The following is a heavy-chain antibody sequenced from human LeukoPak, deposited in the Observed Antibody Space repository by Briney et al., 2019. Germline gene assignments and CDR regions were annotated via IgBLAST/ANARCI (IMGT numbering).Heavy chain of an antibody. V-gene: IGHV1-2*02. Sequence: ASVKVSCKASGYTFTGYYMHWVRQAPGQGLEWMGWINPNSGGTNYAQKFQGRVTMTRDTSISTAYMELSRLRSDDTAVYYCARGKGGGCSSTSCYYYWGQGTLVTVSS. J-gene: IGHJ4*02. CDR2: INPNSGGT. CDR1: GYTFTGYY. D-gene: IGHD2-2*01. CDR3: ARGKGGGCSSTSCYYY.